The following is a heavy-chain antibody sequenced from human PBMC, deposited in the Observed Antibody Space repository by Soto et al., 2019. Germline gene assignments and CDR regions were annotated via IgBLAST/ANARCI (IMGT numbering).Heavy chain of an antibody. J-gene: IGHJ4*02. CDR3: ARSGPFWSGYYYFDY. V-gene: IGHV4-59*01. D-gene: IGHD3-3*01. CDR2: NYYSGST. CDR1: GGSISSYY. Sequence: SETLSLTCTVSGGSISSYYWSWIRQPPGKGLEWIGYNYYSGSTNYNPSIKSRVTISVDTSKNQFSLKLSSVTAADTAVYYCARSGPFWSGYYYFDYWGQGTLVTVSS.